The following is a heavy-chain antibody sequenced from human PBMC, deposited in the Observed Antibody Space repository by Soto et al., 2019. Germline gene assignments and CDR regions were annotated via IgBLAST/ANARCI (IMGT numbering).Heavy chain of an antibody. Sequence: GSMRLSSAASGVPFSTPWVNWVSPAHRKGLGWVGRIKSKTDGGTTDYAEPVKGRFAISRDDSNNMVYLQMNSLKIEDTAVYYCTTDSYSTIIIVRFDYWGHGTLVTVSS. CDR2: IKSKTDGGTT. CDR3: TTDSYSTIIIVRFDY. CDR1: GVPFSTPW. D-gene: IGHD3-22*01. V-gene: IGHV3-15*07. J-gene: IGHJ4*01.